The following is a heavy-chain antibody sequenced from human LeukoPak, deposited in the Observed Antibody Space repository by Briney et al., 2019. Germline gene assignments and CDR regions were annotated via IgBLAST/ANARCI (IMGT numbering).Heavy chain of an antibody. CDR1: GFTFDDYG. V-gene: IGHV3-20*04. CDR3: ARGHIDYAFDC. D-gene: IGHD4-17*01. J-gene: IGHJ4*02. Sequence: GGSLRLSCAASGFTFDDYGMSWVRQAPGKGLEWVSGINWNGGSTGYADSVRGRFTISRDNAKKSLDLQMNSLRAEDTALYYCARGHIDYAFDCWGQGTLVTVSS. CDR2: INWNGGST.